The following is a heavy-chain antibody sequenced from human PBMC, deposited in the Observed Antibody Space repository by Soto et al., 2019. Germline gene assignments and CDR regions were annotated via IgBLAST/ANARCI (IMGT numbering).Heavy chain of an antibody. CDR3: ARTTVTTLQT. D-gene: IGHD4-4*01. J-gene: IGHJ5*02. CDR1: GGSISISSHY. CDR2: IYYSGST. V-gene: IGHV4-39*01. Sequence: TSETLSLTCTVSGGSISISSHYWGGIRQPPGKGLEWIGSIYYSGSTYYNPSLKSRVTISVDTSKNQFSLKLSSVTAADTAVYYCARTTVTTLQTWGQGTLVTVSS.